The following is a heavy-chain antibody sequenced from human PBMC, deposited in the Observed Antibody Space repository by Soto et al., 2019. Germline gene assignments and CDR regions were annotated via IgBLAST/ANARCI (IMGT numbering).Heavy chain of an antibody. J-gene: IGHJ5*02. CDR2: ISTNTGYT. V-gene: IGHV1-18*01. Sequence: QDQLVQSGAEVKKPGASVKVSCKTSGFTFPTSGITWVRQAPGQGLEWMGWISTNTGYTYYAQKLQGRVTMTTDTHTSQVYTELGSLRSDDTAVYYCARGPARGANWFDPWGQGTLVTVSS. CDR1: GFTFPTSG. D-gene: IGHD1-26*01. CDR3: ARGPARGANWFDP.